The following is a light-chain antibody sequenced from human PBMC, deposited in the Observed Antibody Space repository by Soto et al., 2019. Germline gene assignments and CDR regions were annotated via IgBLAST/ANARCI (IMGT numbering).Light chain of an antibody. J-gene: IGKJ1*01. Sequence: EILLTQSPGTLSLSPGERATLSCRASQSVSSSYLAWYQQTPGQAPRLLIYGASSRATGIPDRCSGSGSGTVFILAISRLEPEDFAVYYCQQYGSSPWTFGQGTKVDIK. CDR3: QQYGSSPWT. CDR1: QSVSSSY. CDR2: GAS. V-gene: IGKV3-20*01.